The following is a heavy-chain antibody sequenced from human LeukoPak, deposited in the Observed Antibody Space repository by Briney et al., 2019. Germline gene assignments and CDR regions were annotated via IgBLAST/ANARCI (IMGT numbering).Heavy chain of an antibody. D-gene: IGHD3-22*01. CDR2: INPSGGST. V-gene: IGHV1-46*01. Sequence: ASVKVSCKASGYTFTSYGISWVRQAPGQGLEWMGIINPSGGSTSYAQKFQGRVTMTRDTSTSTVYMELSSLRSEDTAVYYCARVKLDDSSGYYYPNFDYWGQGTLVTVSS. CDR1: GYTFTSYG. CDR3: ARVKLDDSSGYYYPNFDY. J-gene: IGHJ4*02.